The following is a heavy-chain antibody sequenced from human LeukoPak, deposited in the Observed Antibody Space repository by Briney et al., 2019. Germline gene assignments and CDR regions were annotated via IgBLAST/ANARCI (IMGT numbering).Heavy chain of an antibody. V-gene: IGHV4-59*01. D-gene: IGHD1-26*01. CDR2: IYYSGST. Sequence: PSETLSLTCTVSGGSISSYYWSWIRQPPGKGLEWIGYIYYSGSTNYNPSLKSRVTISVDTSKNQFSLKLSSVTAADTAVYYCARDHYPLGGFDYWGQGTLVTVSS. J-gene: IGHJ4*02. CDR1: GGSISSYY. CDR3: ARDHYPLGGFDY.